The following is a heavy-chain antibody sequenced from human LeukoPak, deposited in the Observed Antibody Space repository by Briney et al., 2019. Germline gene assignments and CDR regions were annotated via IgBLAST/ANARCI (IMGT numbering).Heavy chain of an antibody. V-gene: IGHV1-2*02. J-gene: IGHJ4*02. CDR2: INPNSGGV. CDR1: GYTFTGYS. CDR3: AREVVDFWLDY. Sequence: GASVKVSCKASGYTFTGYSIHWVRQAPGQGLEWMGWINPNSGGVHYAQNFQGRVTMTRDMSISTAYMELSRLKSDDTAVYYCAREVVDFWLDYWGQGTLVTVSS. D-gene: IGHD3-3*01.